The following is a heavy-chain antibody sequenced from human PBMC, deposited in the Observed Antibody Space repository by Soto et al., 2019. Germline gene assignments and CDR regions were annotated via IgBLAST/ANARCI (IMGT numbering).Heavy chain of an antibody. Sequence: PGESLKISCKGSGYSFTIYWIAWVRQMPGKGLEWMGIIYPGDSETRYSPSFQGQVTISADKSINTAYLQWSSLKASDTAMYYCARGDTAMAPYYFDYWGQGTLVTVSS. V-gene: IGHV5-51*01. CDR2: IYPGDSET. D-gene: IGHD5-18*01. J-gene: IGHJ4*02. CDR1: GYSFTIYW. CDR3: ARGDTAMAPYYFDY.